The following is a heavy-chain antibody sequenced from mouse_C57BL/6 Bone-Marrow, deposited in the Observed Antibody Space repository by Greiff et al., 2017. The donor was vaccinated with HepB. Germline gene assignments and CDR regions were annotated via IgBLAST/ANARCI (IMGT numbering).Heavy chain of an antibody. CDR3: ARERDYGSSYDY. V-gene: IGHV1-82*01. J-gene: IGHJ2*01. CDR2: IYPGDGDT. CDR1: GYAFSSSW. Sequence: VKVVESGPELVKPGASVKISCKASGYAFSSSWMNWVKQRPGKGLEWIGRIYPGDGDTNYNGKFKGKATLTADKSSSTAYMQLSSLTSEDSAVYFCARERDYGSSYDYWGQGTTLTVSS. D-gene: IGHD1-1*01.